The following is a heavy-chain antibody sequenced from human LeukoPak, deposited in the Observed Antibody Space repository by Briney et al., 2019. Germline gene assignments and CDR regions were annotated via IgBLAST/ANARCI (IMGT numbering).Heavy chain of an antibody. V-gene: IGHV4-59*11. J-gene: IGHJ4*02. CDR3: ARGHYYDTSGDY. D-gene: IGHD3-22*01. CDR1: GVSISGHY. CDR2: VYDSGGT. Sequence: SETLSLTCTISGVSISGHYWSWVRQPPGKGLEWIGYVYDSGGTNYNPSLKSRVTISVDTSKNQFSLGLSSVTAADTAVYYCARGHYYDTSGDYWGRGILVTVSS.